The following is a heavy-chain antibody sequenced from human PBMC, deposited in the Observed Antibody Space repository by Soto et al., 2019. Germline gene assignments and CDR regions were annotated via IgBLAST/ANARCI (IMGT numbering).Heavy chain of an antibody. CDR1: GGSISSYY. Sequence: QVQLQESGPGLVKPSETLSLTCTVSGGSISSYYWSWIRQPAGKGLEWIGRIYTSGSTNYNPSLTSRVTMSVDTSKNQFSLKLSSVTAADTAVYYCARAHYDFWSGYSWFDPWGQGTLVTVSS. J-gene: IGHJ5*02. CDR2: IYTSGST. V-gene: IGHV4-4*07. CDR3: ARAHYDFWSGYSWFDP. D-gene: IGHD3-3*01.